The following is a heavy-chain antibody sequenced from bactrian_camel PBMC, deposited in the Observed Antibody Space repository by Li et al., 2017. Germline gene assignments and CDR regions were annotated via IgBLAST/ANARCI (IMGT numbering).Heavy chain of an antibody. CDR3: AADLLLMRPLDPSEYQH. CDR1: GNTYSSNC. V-gene: IGHV3S53*01. CDR2: IHRDGRT. J-gene: IGHJ4*01. Sequence: HVQLVESGGGSVQAGGSLRLSCAASGNTYSSNCMGWFRQLPGKDREGVAAIHRDGRTKYGDRVKGRFTISRDNANNTVNLMMNSLKPEDTAMYYCAADLLLMRPLDPSEYQHWGQGTQVTVS. D-gene: IGHD1*01.